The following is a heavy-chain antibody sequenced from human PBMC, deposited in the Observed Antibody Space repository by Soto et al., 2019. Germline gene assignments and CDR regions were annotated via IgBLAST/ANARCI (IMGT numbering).Heavy chain of an antibody. D-gene: IGHD2-15*01. Sequence: GGSLRLSCAASGFTFSSYWMSWVRQAPGKGLEWVANIKQDGSEKYYVDSVKGRFTISRDNAKNSLYLQMNSLRAEDTAVYYCARDLVVVVAATPYYYYYGMDVWGQGTTVTVSS. CDR1: GFTFSSYW. CDR3: ARDLVVVVAATPYYYYYGMDV. CDR2: IKQDGSEK. J-gene: IGHJ6*02. V-gene: IGHV3-7*05.